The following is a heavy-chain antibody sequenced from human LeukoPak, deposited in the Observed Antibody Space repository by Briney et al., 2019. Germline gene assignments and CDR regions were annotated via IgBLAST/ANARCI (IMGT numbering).Heavy chain of an antibody. Sequence: ASVKVSCKASGYTFTNYGITWVRQAPGQGLEWMGWISPSNGNTNYAQKFQGRVTMTRDTSTSTVYMDLSSLRSEDTAVYYCATEYVGAHYYDHWGQGTLVTVSS. V-gene: IGHV1-18*01. D-gene: IGHD3-16*01. CDR1: GYTFTNYG. J-gene: IGHJ4*02. CDR3: ATEYVGAHYYDH. CDR2: ISPSNGNT.